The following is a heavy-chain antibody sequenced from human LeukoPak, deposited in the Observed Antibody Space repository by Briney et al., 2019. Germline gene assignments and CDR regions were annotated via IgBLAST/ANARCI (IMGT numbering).Heavy chain of an antibody. CDR1: GGTFSSYA. Sequence: SVKVSCKASGGTFSSYAISWVRQAPGQGLEWMGGIIPIFGTANYAQKFQGRVTITTDESTSTAYMELSSLRSEDTAVYYCARDRFYSGYVPYYFDYWGQGTLVTVSS. V-gene: IGHV1-69*05. CDR2: IIPIFGTA. CDR3: ARDRFYSGYVPYYFDY. D-gene: IGHD5-12*01. J-gene: IGHJ4*02.